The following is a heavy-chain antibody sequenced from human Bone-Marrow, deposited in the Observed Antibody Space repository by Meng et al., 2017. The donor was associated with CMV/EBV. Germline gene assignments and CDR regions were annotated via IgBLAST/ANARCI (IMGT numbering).Heavy chain of an antibody. J-gene: IGHJ4*02. CDR3: AKHTSYYAFSSGYSLGTSFYFDY. CDR1: GYSISSGYY. CDR2: IYYSGST. V-gene: IGHV4-38-2*02. Sequence: SETLSLTCTVSGYSISSGYYWGWIRQSPGKGLEWIATIYYSGSTNYNPSLNGRVTISVDTSRNQFSLRLYSVTAADTAVYYCAKHTSYYAFSSGYSLGTSFYFDYWGQGTLVTVSS. D-gene: IGHD3-3*01.